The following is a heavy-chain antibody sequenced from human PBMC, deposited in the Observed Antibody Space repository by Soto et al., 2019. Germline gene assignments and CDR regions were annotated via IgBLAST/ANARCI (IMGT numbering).Heavy chain of an antibody. CDR3: ARRVGFGHYYYHMDL. Sequence: SETLSLTCTVSGGSVSNISDYWSWVRQPPGKGLEWIGYIYYSGSADYNPSLGSRVTISLDTSKNQFSLKLSSVTTADTAVYYCARRVGFGHYYYHMDLWGQGTTVTVSS. CDR2: IYYSGSA. CDR1: GGSVSNISDY. D-gene: IGHD3-10*01. J-gene: IGHJ6*02. V-gene: IGHV4-61*01.